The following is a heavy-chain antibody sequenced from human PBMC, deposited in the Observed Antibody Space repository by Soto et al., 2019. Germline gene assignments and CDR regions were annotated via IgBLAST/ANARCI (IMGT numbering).Heavy chain of an antibody. CDR3: RSSSRYSTDI. CDR1: GGSITSSFY. D-gene: IGHD6-13*01. Sequence: QLQLQQSGPALVKPSETLSLSCTVSGGSITSSFYWGWIRQTPGKGLEWIGSIYGTGNTYYNPSLKGRATISADTSKNQFSLNLISVTAADTAVYYCRSSSRYSTDIWGQGATVTVSS. CDR2: IYGTGNT. V-gene: IGHV4-39*01. J-gene: IGHJ6*02.